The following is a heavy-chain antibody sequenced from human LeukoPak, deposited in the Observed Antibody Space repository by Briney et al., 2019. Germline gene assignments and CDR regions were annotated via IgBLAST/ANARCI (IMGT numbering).Heavy chain of an antibody. V-gene: IGHV4-4*07. J-gene: IGHJ4*02. CDR1: GGSISSFY. Sequence: SETLSLTSTVSGGSISSFYWSWIRQPAGKGLEWIGRIYTSGSTNYDPSLKSRVTMSVDTSKNQFSLKLSSVTAADTAVYYCARDQGSYGSGSYLGYWGQGTLVTVSS. CDR3: ARDQGSYGSGSYLGY. CDR2: IYTSGST. D-gene: IGHD3-10*01.